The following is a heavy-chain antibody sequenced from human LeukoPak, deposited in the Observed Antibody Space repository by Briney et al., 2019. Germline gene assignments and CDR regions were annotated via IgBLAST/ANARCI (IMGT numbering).Heavy chain of an antibody. J-gene: IGHJ4*02. Sequence: SETLSLTCSVSGGSVSTSTYYWGWIRQPPGNGLEWIANIYYSGSTYYNPSLKSRVTMSVDTSNNQFSPKMHSVTAADTAVYYCARLSKGRFFDYIFDYWGQGTLVTVSP. D-gene: IGHD3-9*01. V-gene: IGHV4-39*01. CDR3: ARLSKGRFFDYIFDY. CDR1: GGSVSTSTYY. CDR2: IYYSGST.